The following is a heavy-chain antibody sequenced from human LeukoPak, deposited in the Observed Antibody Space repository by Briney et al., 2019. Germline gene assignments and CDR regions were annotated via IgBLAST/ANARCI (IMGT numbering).Heavy chain of an antibody. Sequence: ASVKVSCKASGYTFTSYYMHWVRQAPGQGLEWMGIINPSGGSTSYAQKFQGRVTMTRDTSTSTVYVELSSLRSEDTAVYYCARDGYYYDSSGYEWGYYFDYWGQGTLVTVSS. J-gene: IGHJ4*02. CDR2: INPSGGST. CDR1: GYTFTSYY. D-gene: IGHD3-22*01. CDR3: ARDGYYYDSSGYEWGYYFDY. V-gene: IGHV1-46*01.